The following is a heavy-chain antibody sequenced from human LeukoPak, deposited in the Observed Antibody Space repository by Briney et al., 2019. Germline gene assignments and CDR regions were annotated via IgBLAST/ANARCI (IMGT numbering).Heavy chain of an antibody. V-gene: IGHV4-34*01. J-gene: IGHJ3*02. Sequence: SETLSLTCAVYGGSFSGYYWSWIRQPPGKGLEWIGEINHSGSTNYNPSLKSRVTISVDTSKNQFSLKLSSVTAADTAVYYCARLSRLWFGGSDAFDIWGQGTMVTVSS. D-gene: IGHD3-10*01. CDR3: ARLSRLWFGGSDAFDI. CDR1: GGSFSGYY. CDR2: INHSGST.